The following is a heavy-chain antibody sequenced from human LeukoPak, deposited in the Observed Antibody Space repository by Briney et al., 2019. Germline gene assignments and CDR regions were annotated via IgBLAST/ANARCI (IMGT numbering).Heavy chain of an antibody. CDR2: IYYSGST. D-gene: IGHD3-22*01. Sequence: PSETLSLTCTVSGGSISSYYWSWIRQPPGKGLEWIGYIYYSGSTNYNPSLKSRVTISVDTSKNQFSLKLNSVTPADTAVYYCARQDYDSSGYYRTKRPLYYFDYWGQGNLVTVSS. CDR1: GGSISSYY. J-gene: IGHJ4*02. CDR3: ARQDYDSSGYYRTKRPLYYFDY. V-gene: IGHV4-59*08.